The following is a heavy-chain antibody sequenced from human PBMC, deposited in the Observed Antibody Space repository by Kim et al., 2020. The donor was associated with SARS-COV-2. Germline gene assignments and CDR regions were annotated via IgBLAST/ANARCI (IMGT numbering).Heavy chain of an antibody. D-gene: IGHD1-1*01. J-gene: IGHJ3*02. V-gene: IGHV3-73*01. Sequence: VKGRFAISSDASKNTAYLKMNSLKTEDTAVYFCTRVPGTPLAFWDAFDIWGQGTMVTVSS. CDR3: TRVPGTPLAFWDAFDI.